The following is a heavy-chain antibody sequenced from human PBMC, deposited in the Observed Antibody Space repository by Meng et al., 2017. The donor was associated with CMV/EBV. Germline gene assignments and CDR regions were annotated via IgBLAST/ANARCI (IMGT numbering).Heavy chain of an antibody. V-gene: IGHV1-2*02. CDR2: INPNSGGT. J-gene: IGHJ4*02. Sequence: ASVKVSCKASGYTFTNYGISWVRQAPGQGLEWMGWINPNSGGTNYAQKFQGRVTMTRDTSISTAYMELSRLRSDDTAVYYCARWGGTYRLALGYFDYWGQGTLVTVSS. CDR1: GYTFTNYG. D-gene: IGHD6-19*01. CDR3: ARWGGTYRLALGYFDY.